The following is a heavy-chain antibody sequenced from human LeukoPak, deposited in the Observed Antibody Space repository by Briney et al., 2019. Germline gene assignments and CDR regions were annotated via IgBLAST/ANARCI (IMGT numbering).Heavy chain of an antibody. V-gene: IGHV1-2*02. CDR1: GYTFTGYY. J-gene: IGHJ4*02. CDR2: INPNSGGT. Sequence: ASVKVSCKASGYTFTGYYMHWVRQAPGQGLEWMGWINPNSGGTNYAQKFQGRVTMTRDTSISTAYMELSRLRSDDTAVCYCARGFSRGYYYGYDYWGQGTLVTVSS. D-gene: IGHD3-22*01. CDR3: ARGFSRGYYYGYDY.